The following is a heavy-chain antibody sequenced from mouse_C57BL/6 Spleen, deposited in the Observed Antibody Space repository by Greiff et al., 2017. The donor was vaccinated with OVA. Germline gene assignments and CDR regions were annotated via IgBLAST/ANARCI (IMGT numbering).Heavy chain of an antibody. CDR3: ARGGPTKPWYFDV. CDR2: IWTGGGP. D-gene: IGHD2-10*01. Sequence: VLSVESGPGLVAPSKSLSITCTVSGFSLTSYAISWVRQPPGKGLEWLGVIWTGGGPNSHSALKSRLSISNDNSKIPVFLKMNSLQTYDTARYYCARGGPTKPWYFDVWGTGTTVTVAS. J-gene: IGHJ1*03. CDR1: GFSLTSYA. V-gene: IGHV2-9-1*01.